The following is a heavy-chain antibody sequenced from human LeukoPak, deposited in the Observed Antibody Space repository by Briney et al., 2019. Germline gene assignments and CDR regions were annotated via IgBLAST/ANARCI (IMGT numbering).Heavy chain of an antibody. CDR1: GITLSNYA. J-gene: IGHJ4*02. CDR3: ARDIVQHY. Sequence: GGSLRLSCGVSGITLSNYAMSWVRQAPGKGLEWVAVISYDGTNKYYADSVKGRFTISRDNSKNTLYLQMNSLRAEDTAVYYCARDIVQHYWGQGTLVTVSS. D-gene: IGHD2-8*01. V-gene: IGHV3-30*01. CDR2: ISYDGTNK.